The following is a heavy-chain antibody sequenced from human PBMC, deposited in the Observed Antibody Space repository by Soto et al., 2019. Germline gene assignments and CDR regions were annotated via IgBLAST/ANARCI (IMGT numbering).Heavy chain of an antibody. V-gene: IGHV4-34*01. D-gene: IGHD1-7*01. CDR3: ASPRWNYIY. CDR2: MNDSGNT. CDR1: GGSFSGYY. Sequence: QVQLQQWGAGLLKPSETLSLTCAVSGGSFSGYYWSWIRQPPGKGLEWIGEMNDSGNTKYNASLESRVAIPVATSTGHFSLTLTSVTAADTAVYYCASPRWNYIYWGQGTLVAVSS. J-gene: IGHJ4*02.